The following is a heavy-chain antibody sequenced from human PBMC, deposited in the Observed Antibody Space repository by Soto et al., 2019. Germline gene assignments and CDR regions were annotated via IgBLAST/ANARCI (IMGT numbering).Heavy chain of an antibody. Sequence: GGSLRLSCAASGFTFSSYAMHWVRQAPGKGLEYVSAISSNGGSTYYANAVKGRFTISRDNSKNTLYLQMGILRAEDMAVYYCARPGTASTYDILTVYYAFDIWGQGTMVTVSS. CDR3: ARPGTASTYDILTVYYAFDI. CDR1: GFTFSSYA. D-gene: IGHD3-9*01. V-gene: IGHV3-64*01. CDR2: ISSNGGST. J-gene: IGHJ3*02.